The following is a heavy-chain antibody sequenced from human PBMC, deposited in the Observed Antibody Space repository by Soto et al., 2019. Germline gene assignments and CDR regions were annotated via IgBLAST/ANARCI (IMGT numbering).Heavy chain of an antibody. CDR3: ARPGIRLGNKMDV. CDR2: MYYTGTT. Sequence: SETLSLTCSVSGDSISSDYWSWIRQPPGKGLEWIGYMYYTGTTNYNPSLRSRVTISLDTSKKQFSLKLSSVTAADTAVYYCARPGIRLGNKMDVWGQGTTVTVSS. J-gene: IGHJ6*02. D-gene: IGHD4-17*01. V-gene: IGHV4-59*01. CDR1: GDSISSDY.